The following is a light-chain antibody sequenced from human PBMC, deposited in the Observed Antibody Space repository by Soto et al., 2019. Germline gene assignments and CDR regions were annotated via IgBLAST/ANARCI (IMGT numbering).Light chain of an antibody. CDR3: MQALQTPT. CDR1: QSLLHSNGYNY. Sequence: DIVMTQSPLSLPVTPGEPASISCRSSQSLLHSNGYNYLDWYLQKPGQSPQLLIYLGSNRASGVPDRVSGSASGTDYTLKISIVEADDVGVYYCMQALQTPTFGQGTKVEIK. CDR2: LGS. J-gene: IGKJ1*01. V-gene: IGKV2-28*01.